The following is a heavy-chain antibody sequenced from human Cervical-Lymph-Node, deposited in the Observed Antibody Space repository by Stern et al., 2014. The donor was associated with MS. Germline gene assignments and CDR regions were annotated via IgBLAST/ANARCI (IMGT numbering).Heavy chain of an antibody. J-gene: IGHJ3*02. Sequence: ESGPVLVKHTETLTLTCTVSGFSLSNARMGVSWIRQPPGKALEWLAHIFSNDEKSYSTSLKSRLTISKDTSKSQVVLTMTNMDPVDTATYYCARMVGLRLGELSLYRRAFDIWGQGTMVTVSS. V-gene: IGHV2-26*01. CDR1: GFSLSNARMG. D-gene: IGHD3-16*02. CDR3: ARMVGLRLGELSLYRRAFDI. CDR2: IFSNDEK.